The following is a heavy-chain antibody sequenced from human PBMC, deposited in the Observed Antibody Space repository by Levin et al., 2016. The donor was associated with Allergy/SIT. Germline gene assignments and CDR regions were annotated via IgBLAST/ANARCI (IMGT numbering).Heavy chain of an antibody. CDR3: ARGSPHYGSGSYYYGMDV. J-gene: IGHJ6*02. CDR1: GFTFSSYW. V-gene: IGHV3-74*01. Sequence: GESLKISCAASGFTFSSYWMHWVRQAPGKGLVWVSRINSDGSSTSYADSVKGRFTISRDNAKNTLYLQMNSLRAEDTAVYYCARGSPHYGSGSYYYGMDVWGQGTTVTVSS. D-gene: IGHD3-10*01. CDR2: INSDGSST.